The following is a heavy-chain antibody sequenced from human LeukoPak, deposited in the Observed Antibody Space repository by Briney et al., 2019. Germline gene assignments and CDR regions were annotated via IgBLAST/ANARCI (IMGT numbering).Heavy chain of an antibody. V-gene: IGHV4-4*02. Sequence: SETLSLTCAVSGGSISSSNWWSWVRQPPGKGLEWIGEIYHSGSTNYNPSLKSRVTISVDKSRNHFSLNLSSVTAADTAVYYCARVNINNWHSCDYWGQGTLVTVSS. CDR1: GGSISSSNW. D-gene: IGHD1-1*01. J-gene: IGHJ4*02. CDR2: IYHSGST. CDR3: ARVNINNWHSCDY.